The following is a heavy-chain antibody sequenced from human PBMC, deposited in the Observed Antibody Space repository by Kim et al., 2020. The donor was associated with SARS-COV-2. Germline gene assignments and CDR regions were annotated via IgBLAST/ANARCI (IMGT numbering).Heavy chain of an antibody. V-gene: IGHV4-59*13. J-gene: IGHJ4*02. Sequence: SETLSLTCTVSGGSISSYYWSWIRQPPGKGLEWIGYIYYSGSTNYNPSLKSRVTISVDTSKDQFSLKLSSVTAADTAVYYCARDNYGSGSPFDYWGQGTLVTVSS. CDR3: ARDNYGSGSPFDY. D-gene: IGHD3-10*01. CDR2: IYYSGST. CDR1: GGSISSYY.